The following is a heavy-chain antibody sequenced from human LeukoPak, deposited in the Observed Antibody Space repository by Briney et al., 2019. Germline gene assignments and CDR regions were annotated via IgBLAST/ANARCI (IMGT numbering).Heavy chain of an antibody. CDR1: GGSISSGSYY. CDR2: IYTSGST. CDR3: ARGRYDFWSGYYYYYMDV. J-gene: IGHJ6*03. D-gene: IGHD3-3*01. V-gene: IGHV4-61*02. Sequence: SETPSLTCTVSGGSISSGSYYWSWIRQPAGKGLEWIGRIYTSGSTNYNPSLKSRVTISVDTSKNQFSLKLSSVTAADTAVYYCARGRYDFWSGYYYYYMDVWGKGTTVTVSS.